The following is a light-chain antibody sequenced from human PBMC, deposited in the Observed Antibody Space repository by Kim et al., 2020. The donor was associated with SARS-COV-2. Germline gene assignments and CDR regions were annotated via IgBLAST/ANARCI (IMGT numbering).Light chain of an antibody. CDR1: QFISHY. Sequence: ASVGDRVTITCRTSQFISHYLAWYQQKPGKVPQLLIYDASTLQPGVPSRFSGTASGTEFTLTINSLQPEDVATYYCQKYDGAPWTFCQGTKVDIK. CDR3: QKYDGAPWT. CDR2: DAS. J-gene: IGKJ1*01. V-gene: IGKV1-27*01.